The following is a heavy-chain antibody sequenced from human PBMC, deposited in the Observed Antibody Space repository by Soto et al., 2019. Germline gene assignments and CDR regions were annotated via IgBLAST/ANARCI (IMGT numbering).Heavy chain of an antibody. Sequence: GGSLRLSCAASGFTFSSYAMSWVRQAPGKGLEWVSAISGSGGSTYYADSVKGRFTISRDNSKNTLYLQMNSLRAEDTAVYYCAKINGVVGAWAHFDYWGQGTLVTSPQ. V-gene: IGHV3-23*01. J-gene: IGHJ4*02. CDR2: ISGSGGST. CDR1: GFTFSSYA. CDR3: AKINGVVGAWAHFDY. D-gene: IGHD1-26*01.